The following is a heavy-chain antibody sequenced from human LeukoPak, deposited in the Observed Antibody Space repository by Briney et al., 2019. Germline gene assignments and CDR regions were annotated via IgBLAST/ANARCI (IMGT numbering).Heavy chain of an antibody. CDR3: ARDGEWLRFRGNPLDY. Sequence: ASVKVSCKASGGTFSSYAISWVRQAPGQGLEWMGRIIPILGIANYAQKFQGRVTITADKSTSTAYMELSSLRSEDTAVYYCARDGEWLRFRGNPLDYWGQGTLVTVSS. CDR2: IIPILGIA. J-gene: IGHJ4*02. V-gene: IGHV1-69*04. D-gene: IGHD5-12*01. CDR1: GGTFSSYA.